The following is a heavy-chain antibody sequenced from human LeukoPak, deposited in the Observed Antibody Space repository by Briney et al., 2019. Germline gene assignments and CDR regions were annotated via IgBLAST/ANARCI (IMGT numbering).Heavy chain of an antibody. Sequence: SETLSLTCTVSGGSISSDYWQWIRQPPGKGLEWVGYIYNSGNNHYNSSLKSRVTISIDTSKNQFSLKLASVTAADTAVYYCATRGYWGQGTLVAISS. J-gene: IGHJ4*02. CDR1: GGSISSDY. V-gene: IGHV4-59*08. D-gene: IGHD3-10*01. CDR3: ATRGY. CDR2: IYNSGNN.